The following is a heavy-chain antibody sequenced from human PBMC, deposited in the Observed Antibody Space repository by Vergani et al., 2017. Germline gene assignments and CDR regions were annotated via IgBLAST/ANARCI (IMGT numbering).Heavy chain of an antibody. Sequence: QVQLVQSGAEVKRPGASVKVSCKASGYSFTGFYMHWVRQAPGQGLEWMGWMNPNSGNTSYAQKFQGRVTMTRNTSISTAYMELGSLRSEGTAVYYCARMGYFDYWGQGTLVTVSS. CDR2: MNPNSGNT. J-gene: IGHJ4*02. CDR1: GYSFTGFY. V-gene: IGHV1-8*02. CDR3: ARMGYFDY. D-gene: IGHD6-13*01.